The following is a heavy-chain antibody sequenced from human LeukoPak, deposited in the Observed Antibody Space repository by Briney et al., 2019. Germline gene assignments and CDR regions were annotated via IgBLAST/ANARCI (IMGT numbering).Heavy chain of an antibody. CDR2: ISAYNGNT. J-gene: IGHJ4*02. Sequence: GASVKVSCKASGYTFTSYGISWVRQAPGQGLEWMGWISAYNGNTNYAQKLQGRVTMTTDTSTSTAYMELRSLRSDDTAVHYCARDGIYYDSSGYYYYFDYWGQGTLVTVSS. D-gene: IGHD3-22*01. V-gene: IGHV1-18*01. CDR1: GYTFTSYG. CDR3: ARDGIYYDSSGYYYYFDY.